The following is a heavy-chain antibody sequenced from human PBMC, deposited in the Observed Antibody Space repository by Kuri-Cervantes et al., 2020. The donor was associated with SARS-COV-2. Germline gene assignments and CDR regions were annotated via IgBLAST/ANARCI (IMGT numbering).Heavy chain of an antibody. CDR2: INPNSGGT. V-gene: IGHV1-2*02. J-gene: IGHJ5*02. CDR3: ARDPNANHNNWFDP. D-gene: IGHD4/OR15-4a*01. Sequence: ASVKVSCKASGYTFTGYYMHWVRQAPGQGLEWMGWINPNSGGTNYAQKFQGRVTMTRDTSISTAYMELSRLRSDDTAVYYCARDPNANHNNWFDPWGQGTLVTDSS. CDR1: GYTFTGYY.